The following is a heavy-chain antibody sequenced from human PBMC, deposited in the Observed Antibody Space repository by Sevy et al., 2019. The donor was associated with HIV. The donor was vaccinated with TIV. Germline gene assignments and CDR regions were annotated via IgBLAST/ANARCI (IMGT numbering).Heavy chain of an antibody. J-gene: IGHJ4*02. V-gene: IGHV3-23*01. Sequence: GGSLGLSCAASGFTFSSYAMCWVRQAPGKGLEWVSAISGSGGSTYYADSVKGRFTISRDNSKNTLYLQMNSLRAEDTAVYYCAKDPDYGDYSSFDYWGQGTLVTVSS. CDR3: AKDPDYGDYSSFDY. D-gene: IGHD4-17*01. CDR2: ISGSGGST. CDR1: GFTFSSYA.